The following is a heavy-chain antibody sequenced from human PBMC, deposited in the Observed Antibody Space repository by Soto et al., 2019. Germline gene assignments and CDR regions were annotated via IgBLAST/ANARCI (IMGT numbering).Heavy chain of an antibody. V-gene: IGHV4-30-4*01. Sequence: QVQLQESGPGLVKPSETLSLTCTVSGGSISGGVHSWSWIRQPPGKVLEWIGHIFDSRSTYYNPSLKSRLTISVDTSKNQFSLRLSSVTAADTAVYYCAREIMTLTNDWYFDLWGRGTLVTVSS. D-gene: IGHD2-8*01. CDR3: AREIMTLTNDWYFDL. J-gene: IGHJ2*01. CDR1: GGSISGGVHS. CDR2: IFDSRST.